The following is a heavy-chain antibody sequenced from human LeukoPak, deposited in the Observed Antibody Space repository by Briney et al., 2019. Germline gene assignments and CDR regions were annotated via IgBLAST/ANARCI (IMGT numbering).Heavy chain of an antibody. CDR2: INPNSGGS. J-gene: IGHJ4*02. D-gene: IGHD5-12*01. V-gene: IGHV1-2*02. CDR3: ARGPRYGESGYDLGPY. CDR1: GYTFTSYY. Sequence: ASVKVSCKASGYTFTSYYIHWMRQAPGQGLEWVGWINPNSGGSHYARRFQGRVTMTSDTSINTGYMELTSLTTDDTAVYYCARGPRYGESGYDLGPYSGQGTLVTVSS.